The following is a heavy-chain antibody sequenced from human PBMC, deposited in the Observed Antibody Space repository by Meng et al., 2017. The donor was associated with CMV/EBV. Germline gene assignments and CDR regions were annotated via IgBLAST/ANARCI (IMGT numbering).Heavy chain of an antibody. V-gene: IGHV4-59*01. J-gene: IGHJ6*02. CDR3: ARLPQLGHYYYGMDV. CDR1: GDSISRKY. Sequence: SETLSLTCTVSGDSISRKYWSWIRQPPGQGLEWIGHIYYSGATNYNPSLKSRVTISVDTSENQFSLKLTSVTAADTAVYCCARLPQLGHYYYGMDVWGQGTTVTVSS. D-gene: IGHD1-1*01. CDR2: IYYSGAT.